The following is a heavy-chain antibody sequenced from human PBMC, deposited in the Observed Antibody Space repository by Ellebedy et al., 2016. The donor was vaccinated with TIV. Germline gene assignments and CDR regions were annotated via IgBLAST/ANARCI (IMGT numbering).Heavy chain of an antibody. J-gene: IGHJ4*02. CDR3: VRHTGIGEAFPDY. Sequence: GESLKISCQASGYSFTNYWIGWVRQMPGKGLEWMGIVFPTDSDTRYSPSFRGQVTISADKSASTAYLQWSSLRASDTAIYFCVRHTGIGEAFPDYWGQGTHVTVSS. CDR2: VFPTDSDT. D-gene: IGHD2/OR15-2a*01. V-gene: IGHV5-51*01. CDR1: GYSFTNYW.